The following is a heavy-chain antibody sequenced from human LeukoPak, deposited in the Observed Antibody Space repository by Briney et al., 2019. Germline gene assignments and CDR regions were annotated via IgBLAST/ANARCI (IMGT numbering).Heavy chain of an antibody. Sequence: PGGSLRLSCAASGFTVSSNYMSWVRQAPGKGLEWVSVIYSGGNTYYADSVKGRFTISRDNAKNSLYLQMNSLRVEDTAVYYCARCTTGRTFGSLREIKRSREIDYWGQGTLVTVSS. J-gene: IGHJ4*02. V-gene: IGHV3-53*01. CDR1: GFTVSSNY. D-gene: IGHD1-1*01. CDR2: IYSGGNT. CDR3: ARCTTGRTFGSLREIKRSREIDY.